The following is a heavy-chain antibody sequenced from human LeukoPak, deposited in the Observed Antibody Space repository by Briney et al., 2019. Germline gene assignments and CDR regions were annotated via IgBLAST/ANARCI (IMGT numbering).Heavy chain of an antibody. D-gene: IGHD3-9*01. CDR1: GYSFTSYW. CDR3: ARRPAYYDILTGYYSTWAFDI. Sequence: GESLKISCKGSGYSFTSYWIGWVRQMPGKGLEWMGITYPGDSDTRYSPSFQGQVTISADKSISTAYLPWSSLKASDTAMYYCARRPAYYDILTGYYSTWAFDIWGQGTMVTVSA. J-gene: IGHJ3*02. V-gene: IGHV5-51*01. CDR2: TYPGDSDT.